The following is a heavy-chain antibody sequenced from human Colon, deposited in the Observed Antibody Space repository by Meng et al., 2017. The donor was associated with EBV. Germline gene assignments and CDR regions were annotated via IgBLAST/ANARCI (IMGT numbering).Heavy chain of an antibody. CDR3: ATALY. Sequence: VQLVESGGGLVQPGGSSALSCAASGFTFSSSALSWVRQAPGRGLEWVSTISGSGLSTYYADSVKGRFTISRDNSKNTLYLQMNSLRAEDTALYYCATALYWGQGTLVTVSS. CDR1: GFTFSSSA. J-gene: IGHJ4*02. D-gene: IGHD2-15*01. V-gene: IGHV3-23*04. CDR2: ISGSGLST.